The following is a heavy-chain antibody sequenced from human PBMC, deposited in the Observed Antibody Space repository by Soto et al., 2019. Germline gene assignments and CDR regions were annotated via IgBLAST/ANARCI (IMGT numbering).Heavy chain of an antibody. CDR2: IYPGDSDT. Sequence: GESLKISCKGSGYSFTSYWIGWVRQMPGKGLEWMGIIYPGDSDTRYSPSFQGQVTISADKSISTAYLQWSSLKASDTAMYYCARPVRRGSPNSDAFDIWGQGTMVTVSS. V-gene: IGHV5-51*01. CDR1: GYSFTSYW. D-gene: IGHD1-26*01. J-gene: IGHJ3*02. CDR3: ARPVRRGSPNSDAFDI.